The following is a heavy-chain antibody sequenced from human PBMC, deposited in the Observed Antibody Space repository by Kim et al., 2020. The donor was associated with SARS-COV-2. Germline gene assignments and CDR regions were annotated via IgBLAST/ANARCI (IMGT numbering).Heavy chain of an antibody. J-gene: IGHJ4*02. Sequence: SVKGRFTISRDNAKNSLYLQMNSRRAEDTAVYYCARDPRQGRIAAAGTFNWGQGTLVTVSS. V-gene: IGHV3-21*01. CDR3: ARDPRQGRIAAAGTFN. D-gene: IGHD6-13*01.